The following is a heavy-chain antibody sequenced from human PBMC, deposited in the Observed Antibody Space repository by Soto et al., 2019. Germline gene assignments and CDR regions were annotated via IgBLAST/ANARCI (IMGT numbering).Heavy chain of an antibody. CDR1: GGSISSGDYY. D-gene: IGHD3-10*01. J-gene: IGHJ6*02. Sequence: PSETLSLTCTVSGGSISSGDYYWSWIRQPPGKGLEWIGNIYYSGSTYYNPSLKSRVTISLDTSKNQFSLKLSSVTAADTAVYYCARDRYYGSGTYYNFYTGMDVWGQGPTVTVS. CDR2: IYYSGST. V-gene: IGHV4-30-4*01. CDR3: ARDRYYGSGTYYNFYTGMDV.